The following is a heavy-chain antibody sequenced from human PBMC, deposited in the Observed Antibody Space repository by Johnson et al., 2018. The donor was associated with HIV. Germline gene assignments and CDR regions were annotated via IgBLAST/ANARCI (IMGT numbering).Heavy chain of an antibody. J-gene: IGHJ3*02. CDR1: GFTIRTFW. CDR3: AKGLHIVLGGDAFDI. CDR2: ISGDGSSS. D-gene: IGHD2-21*01. Sequence: EQLVESGGALVQPGGSLRLSCEVSGFTIRTFWMHWVSQVPGKGLMWVSRISGDGSSSSYADSVKGRFTISRDNAKNTLYLQLNSLRVEDTAIYYCAKGLHIVLGGDAFDIWGQGTMVTVSS. V-gene: IGHV3-74*02.